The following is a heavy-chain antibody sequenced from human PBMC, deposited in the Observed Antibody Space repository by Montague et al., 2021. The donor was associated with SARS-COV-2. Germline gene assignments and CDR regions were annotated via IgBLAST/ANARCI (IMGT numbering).Heavy chain of an antibody. CDR1: NDSISSGGYY. CDR2: IYYSGNT. Sequence: TLSLTCTVSNDSISSGGYYWSWIRQHPGKGLEWIGYIYYSGNTYYNPSLKSRVTMFVETTKNQFSLTLNSVTAADTAVYYCARGPSRLATQEFYFGYWGQGTLVSVSS. V-gene: IGHV4-31*03. J-gene: IGHJ4*02. CDR3: ARGPSRLATQEFYFGY. D-gene: IGHD5-24*01.